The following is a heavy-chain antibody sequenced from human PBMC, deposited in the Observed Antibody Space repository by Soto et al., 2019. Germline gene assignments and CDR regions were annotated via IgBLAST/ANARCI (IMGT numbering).Heavy chain of an antibody. CDR2: INPNSGGT. V-gene: IGHV1-2*04. J-gene: IGHJ3*02. CDR1: GYTFTGYY. D-gene: IGHD2-2*01. Sequence: ASVKVSCKASGYTFTGYYMHWLRQAPGQGLEWMGWINPNSGGTNYAQKFQGWVTMTRDTSISTAYMELSRLRSDDTAVYYCARGQYCSSTRCYARAFDIWGQGTMVTVSS. CDR3: ARGQYCSSTRCYARAFDI.